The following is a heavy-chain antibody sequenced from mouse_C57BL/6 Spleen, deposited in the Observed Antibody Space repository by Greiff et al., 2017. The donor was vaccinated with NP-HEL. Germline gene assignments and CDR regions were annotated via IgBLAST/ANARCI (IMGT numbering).Heavy chain of an antibody. V-gene: IGHV1-64*01. CDR1: GYTFTSYW. D-gene: IGHD2-5*01. CDR2: IHPNSGST. J-gene: IGHJ1*03. CDR3: ARRRSNYWYFDV. Sequence: QVQLQQPGAELVKPGASVKLSCKASGYTFTSYWMHWVKQRPGQGLEWIGMIHPNSGSTNYNEKFKSKATLTVDKSSSTAYMQLSSLTSEDSAVYYCARRRSNYWYFDVWGTGTTVTVSS.